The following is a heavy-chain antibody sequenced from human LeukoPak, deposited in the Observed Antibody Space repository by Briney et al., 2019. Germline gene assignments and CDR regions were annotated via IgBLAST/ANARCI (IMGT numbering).Heavy chain of an antibody. V-gene: IGHV3-23*01. D-gene: IGHD1-26*01. CDR2: ISGSGGST. J-gene: IGHJ4*02. CDR1: GFTFDDYG. CDR3: AKPDSGSYD. Sequence: PGGSLRLSCAASGFTFDDYGMSWVRQAPGKGLEWVSAISGSGGSTYYADSVKGRFTISRDNSKNTLYLQMNSLRAEDTAVYYCAKPDSGSYDWGQGTLVTVSS.